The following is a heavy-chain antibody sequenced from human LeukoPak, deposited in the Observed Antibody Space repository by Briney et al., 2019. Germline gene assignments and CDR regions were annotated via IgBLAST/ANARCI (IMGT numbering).Heavy chain of an antibody. D-gene: IGHD3-10*01. J-gene: IGHJ4*02. CDR1: GGSISSSSYY. V-gene: IGHV4-39*01. Sequence: SETLSLTCTVSGGSISSSSYYWGWIRQPPGKGLEWIGNIYYSGSTYYNPSLKSRVTISVDTSKNQFSLKLSSVTAADTAVYYCARQTTMVRGVIITPLHFDYWGQGTLVTVSS. CDR3: ARQTTMVRGVIITPLHFDY. CDR2: IYYSGST.